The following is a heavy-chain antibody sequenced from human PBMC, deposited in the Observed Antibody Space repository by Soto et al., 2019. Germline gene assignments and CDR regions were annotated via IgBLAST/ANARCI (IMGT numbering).Heavy chain of an antibody. CDR3: ARDYYRFNSGYGFSMDV. Sequence: PGGSLRLSCAASGFTFSSYAMHWVRQAPGKGLEWVAVISYDGSNKYYADSVKGRFTISRDNSKNTLYLQMNSLRAEDTAVYYCARDYYRFNSGYGFSMDVWGQGTTGTVSS. CDR1: GFTFSSYA. CDR2: ISYDGSNK. V-gene: IGHV3-30-3*01. J-gene: IGHJ6*02. D-gene: IGHD5-12*01.